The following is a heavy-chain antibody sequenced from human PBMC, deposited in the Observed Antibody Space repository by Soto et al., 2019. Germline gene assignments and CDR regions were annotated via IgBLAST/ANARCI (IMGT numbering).Heavy chain of an antibody. Sequence: PSETLSLTCSVSGASITTYYWSWIRQPPGKGLEWIGSISYSVSTKYNPSLESRVMISLDTSKNQFSLRLTSVTAADTALYYCARDWDSSGLFDPWGQGALVTAPQ. CDR3: ARDWDSSGLFDP. J-gene: IGHJ5*02. V-gene: IGHV4-59*01. CDR1: GASITTYY. CDR2: ISYSVST. D-gene: IGHD3-10*01.